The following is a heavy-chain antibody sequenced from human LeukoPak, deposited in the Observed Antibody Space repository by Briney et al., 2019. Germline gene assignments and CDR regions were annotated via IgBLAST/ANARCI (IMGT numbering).Heavy chain of an antibody. CDR1: GFTFSSYW. CDR2: IKQDGSEK. Sequence: PGGSLRLSCAASGFTFSSYWMSWVRQAPGKGLEWVANIKQDGSEKYYVDSVKGGFTISRDNAKNSLYLQMNSLRAEDTAVYYCASSMVRGVKFDAFDIWGQGTMVTVSS. J-gene: IGHJ3*02. D-gene: IGHD3-10*01. CDR3: ASSMVRGVKFDAFDI. V-gene: IGHV3-7*01.